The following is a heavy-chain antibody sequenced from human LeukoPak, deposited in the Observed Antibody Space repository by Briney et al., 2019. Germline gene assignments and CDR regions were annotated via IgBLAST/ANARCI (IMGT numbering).Heavy chain of an antibody. CDR2: INPNSGGT. J-gene: IGHJ5*02. Sequence: ASVKVSCKASGYTFTGYYMHWVRQALGQGLEWMGWINPNSGGTNYAQKFQGRVTMTRDTSISTAYMELSRLRSDDTAVYYCARGDSSSWYINWFDPWGQGTLVTVSS. D-gene: IGHD6-13*01. CDR3: ARGDSSSWYINWFDP. V-gene: IGHV1-2*02. CDR1: GYTFTGYY.